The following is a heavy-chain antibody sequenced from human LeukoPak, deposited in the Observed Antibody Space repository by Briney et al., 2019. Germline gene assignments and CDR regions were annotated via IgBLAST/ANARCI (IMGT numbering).Heavy chain of an antibody. V-gene: IGHV3-23*01. Sequence: GGSLRLSCAASGFTFSSYAMSWVRQAPGKGLEWVSTISGSGGSTYYADSVKGRFTISRDNSKNTLYLQMNSLRAEDTAVYYCAKSRSSFPTFYDYVWEYWGQGTLVTVSS. CDR1: GFTFSSYA. D-gene: IGHD3-16*01. CDR3: AKSRSSFPTFYDYVWEY. J-gene: IGHJ4*02. CDR2: ISGSGGST.